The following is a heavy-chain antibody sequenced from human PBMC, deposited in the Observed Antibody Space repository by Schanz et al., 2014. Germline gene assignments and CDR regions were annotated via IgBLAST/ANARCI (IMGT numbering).Heavy chain of an antibody. CDR3: ASPPPLVRGIAGWFGP. J-gene: IGHJ5*02. V-gene: IGHV3-48*01. Sequence: AQLVESGGGVVQPGGSLRLSCAASGFTFSSYWMHWVRQAPGKGLVWIAYISSGGTTIYYADSVKGRFTISRDNAKSSLFLKRNSRRADDPAVYYCASPPPLVRGIAGWFGPWGQGSLVTVSP. CDR1: GFTFSSYW. CDR2: ISSGGTTI. D-gene: IGHD3-10*01.